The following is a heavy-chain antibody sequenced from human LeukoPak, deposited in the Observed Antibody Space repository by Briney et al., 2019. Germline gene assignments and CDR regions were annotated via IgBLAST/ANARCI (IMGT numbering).Heavy chain of an antibody. CDR2: INSDGSGT. V-gene: IGHV3-74*01. D-gene: IGHD5-18*01. CDR1: GFTFRLYV. Sequence: GGSLRLSCAASGFTFRLYVMTWVRQTPGKGLAWVSRINSDGSGTAYADSVKGRFTISRDNAKNTLYLQMNSLRAEDTAVYYCATGIQLWFLGYWGQGTLVTVSS. CDR3: ATGIQLWFLGY. J-gene: IGHJ4*02.